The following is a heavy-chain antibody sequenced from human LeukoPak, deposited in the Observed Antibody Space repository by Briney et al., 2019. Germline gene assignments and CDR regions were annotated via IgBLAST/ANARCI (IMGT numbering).Heavy chain of an antibody. Sequence: PTGGSLRLSCAASGFTFSSYAMSWVRQAPGKGLEWVSAISGSGGSTYYADSVKGRFTISRDNSKNTLYLQMNSLRAEDTAVYYCAKVQYDILTGHFDYWGQGTLVTVSS. J-gene: IGHJ4*02. CDR1: GFTFSSYA. CDR2: ISGSGGST. D-gene: IGHD3-9*01. V-gene: IGHV3-23*01. CDR3: AKVQYDILTGHFDY.